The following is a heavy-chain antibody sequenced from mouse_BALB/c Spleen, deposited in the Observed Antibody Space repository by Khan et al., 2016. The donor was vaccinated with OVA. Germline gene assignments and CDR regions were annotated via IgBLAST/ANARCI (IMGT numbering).Heavy chain of an antibody. D-gene: IGHD2-14*01. J-gene: IGHJ3*01. CDR3: VRDGAYHRNDGWFAY. CDR2: INPSNGYT. Sequence: VQLVESGAELARPGASVKMSCKASGYTFTSYTIHWIKERPGQGLEWIGYINPSNGYTNYNQKFKVKATLTTDKSSTTAYLQLSSLTSDDSAVYNCVRDGAYHRNDGWFAYWGQGTLVTDSA. V-gene: IGHV1-4*01. CDR1: GYTFTSYT.